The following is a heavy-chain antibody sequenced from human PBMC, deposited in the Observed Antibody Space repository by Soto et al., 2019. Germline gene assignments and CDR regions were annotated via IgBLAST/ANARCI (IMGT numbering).Heavy chain of an antibody. J-gene: IGHJ6*03. V-gene: IGHV4-59*01. D-gene: IGHD6-13*01. CDR3: ARGLAAAGDYYYYYYMDV. CDR1: GGSISSYY. Sequence: QVQLQESGPGLVKPSETLSLTCTVSGGSISSYYWSWIRQPPGKGLEWIGYIYYSGSTNYNPSLKSRVTISVDTSKNQFSLKLSSVTAADTAVYYCARGLAAAGDYYYYYYMDVWGKGTTVTVSS. CDR2: IYYSGST.